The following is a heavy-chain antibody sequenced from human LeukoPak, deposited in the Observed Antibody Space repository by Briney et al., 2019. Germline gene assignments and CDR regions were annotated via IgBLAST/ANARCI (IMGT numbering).Heavy chain of an antibody. Sequence: ASVKVSCKASGYTFTSYGISWVRQAPGQGLEWMGWISAYNGNTNYAQNFQGRVTMTTDTSTSTGYMELRSLRSDDTAVYYCARDRAAGSSDHWGQGTLVTISS. D-gene: IGHD2-15*01. CDR3: ARDRAAGSSDH. V-gene: IGHV1-18*01. CDR2: ISAYNGNT. CDR1: GYTFTSYG. J-gene: IGHJ4*02.